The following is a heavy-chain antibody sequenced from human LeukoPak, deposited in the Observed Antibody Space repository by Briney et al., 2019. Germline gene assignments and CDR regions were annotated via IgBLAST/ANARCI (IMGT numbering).Heavy chain of an antibody. V-gene: IGHV1-2*02. D-gene: IGHD2-21*01. CDR3: ARADRLHGGPYLIGP. J-gene: IGHJ5*02. Sequence: ASVKVSCKTSGYSFTDYYMHWVRQAPGQGLEWMGWINPNSGGTSSAQKFQGRVTMTRDTSISTVYMEVSWLTSDDTAIYYCARADRLHGGPYLIGPWGLGTLVTVSS. CDR1: GYSFTDYY. CDR2: INPNSGGT.